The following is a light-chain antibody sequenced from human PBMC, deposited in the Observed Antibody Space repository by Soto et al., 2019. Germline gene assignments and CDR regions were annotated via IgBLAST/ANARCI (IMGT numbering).Light chain of an antibody. CDR2: DAS. V-gene: IGKV3-11*01. J-gene: IGKJ4*01. Sequence: LTQSPAPMSLSPGERATLSCRASQSVSTYLAWYQQKPGQAPRLLIYDASNRATGIPARFSGSGSGTDFTLTISSLEPEDFAVYYCQQRRNWPLTFGGGTKVDIK. CDR3: QQRRNWPLT. CDR1: QSVSTY.